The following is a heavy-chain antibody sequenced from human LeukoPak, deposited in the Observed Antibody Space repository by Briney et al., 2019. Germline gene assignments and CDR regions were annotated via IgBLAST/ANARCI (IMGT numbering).Heavy chain of an antibody. V-gene: IGHV3-23*01. J-gene: IGHJ4*02. CDR2: ISSSGGST. CDR1: GFTFSTYD. Sequence: GGSLRLSCAASGFTFSTYDMSWVRQAPGKGLEWVSGISSSGGSTYYADSMKGRFTISRDNSKNTLYLQMNSLRAEDTAVYYCAKSALYDFWSGYPPTTFDYWGQGALVTVSS. D-gene: IGHD3-3*01. CDR3: AKSALYDFWSGYPPTTFDY.